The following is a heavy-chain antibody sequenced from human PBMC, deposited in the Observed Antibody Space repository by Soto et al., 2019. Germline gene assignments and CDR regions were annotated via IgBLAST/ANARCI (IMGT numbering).Heavy chain of an antibody. CDR2: IRHSGST. Sequence: QVQLQQWGAGLLKPSETLSLTCAVYGGSFSGYYWSWIRQPPGKGLEWIGEIRHSGSTNYNPSLKSRVTISVDTSKNQFSLKLSSVTAADTAVYYCARTYGGNSFDYWGQGTLVTVSP. CDR3: ARTYGGNSFDY. CDR1: GGSFSGYY. D-gene: IGHD2-21*02. V-gene: IGHV4-34*01. J-gene: IGHJ4*02.